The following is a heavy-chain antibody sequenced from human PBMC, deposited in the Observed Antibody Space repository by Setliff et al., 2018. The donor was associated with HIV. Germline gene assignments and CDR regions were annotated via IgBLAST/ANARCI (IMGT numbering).Heavy chain of an antibody. CDR1: GDTFTGYY. CDR2: INPNSGGT. V-gene: IGHV1-2*02. J-gene: IGHJ4*02. CDR3: ARGVYYGSGSFGLY. Sequence: GASVKVSCKASGDTFTGYYMHWVRQAPGQGLEWMGWINPNSGGTNYAQKFQGRVTMTRDTSISTAYMELSRLRSDDTAVYYCARGVYYGSGSFGLYWGQGTLVTVSS. D-gene: IGHD3-10*01.